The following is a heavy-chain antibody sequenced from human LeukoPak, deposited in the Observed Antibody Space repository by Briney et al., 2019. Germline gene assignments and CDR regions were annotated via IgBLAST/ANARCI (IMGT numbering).Heavy chain of an antibody. J-gene: IGHJ4*02. CDR2: FYSGGNT. V-gene: IGHV3-53*01. CDR1: GFTVSSNY. Sequence: GGSLRLSCAASGFTVSSNYVSWVRQAPAKGLEWLSVFYSGGNTYYADSVKGRFTISRDNSKNTLYLQMNSLRAEDTAVYYCARDYYGSGRLDYWGQGTLVTVSS. D-gene: IGHD3-10*01. CDR3: ARDYYGSGRLDY.